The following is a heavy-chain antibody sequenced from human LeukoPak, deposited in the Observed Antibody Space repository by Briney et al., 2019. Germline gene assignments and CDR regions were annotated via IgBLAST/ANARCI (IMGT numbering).Heavy chain of an antibody. V-gene: IGHV3-48*03. J-gene: IGHJ4*02. CDR1: GFTFRSYE. CDR2: ISSSGSTI. CDR3: AALDLLLWFGEAEY. D-gene: IGHD3-10*01. Sequence: GGSLRLSCAASGFTFRSYEMNWVRQAPRKGLEWVSYISSSGSTIYYADSVKGRFTISRDNAKNSLYLQMNSLRAEDTAVYYCAALDLLLWFGEAEYWGQGTLVTVSS.